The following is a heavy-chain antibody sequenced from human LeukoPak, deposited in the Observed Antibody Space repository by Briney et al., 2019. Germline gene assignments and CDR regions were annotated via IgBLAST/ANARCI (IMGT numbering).Heavy chain of an antibody. D-gene: IGHD1-26*01. CDR2: IWYDRSNE. CDR3: ARDSDYWELLGDAFDA. J-gene: IGHJ3*01. V-gene: IGHV3-33*01. Sequence: GRSLRLSCAASGFTFSSYGIHWVRQAPGKGLEWVAVIWYDRSNEYYADSVKGRFTASRDNFKNTLYLQMNSLRAEDTAMYYCARDSDYWELLGDAFDAWGQGTMVFVSS. CDR1: GFTFSSYG.